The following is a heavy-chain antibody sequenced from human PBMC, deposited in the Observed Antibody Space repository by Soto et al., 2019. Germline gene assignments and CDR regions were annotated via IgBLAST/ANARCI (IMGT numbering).Heavy chain of an antibody. CDR3: AKDQEDSSGWKEYYYYYMDV. CDR1: GFTFSSYG. CDR2: ISYDGSNK. V-gene: IGHV3-30*18. J-gene: IGHJ6*03. Sequence: PGGSLRLSCAASGFTFSSYGMHWVRQAPGKGLEWVAVISYDGSNKYYADSVKGRFTISRDNSKNTLYLQMNSLRAEDTAVYYCAKDQEDSSGWKEYYYYYMDVWGKGTTVTVSS. D-gene: IGHD6-19*01.